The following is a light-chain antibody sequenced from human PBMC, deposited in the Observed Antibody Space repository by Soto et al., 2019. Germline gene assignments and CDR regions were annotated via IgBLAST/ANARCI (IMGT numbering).Light chain of an antibody. J-gene: IGKJ1*01. CDR2: GAS. CDR1: QTVSSS. Sequence: IVLTQSPATLSLSPGERATLSCRASQTVSSSLAWYQQKPGQAPRLLIYGASSRATGVPDRFSGGGSGTDFTRTISRLGAEDSAVVYRHHFVNYLGWPLGEGTKVDIK. CDR3: HHFVNYLGWP. V-gene: IGKV3-20*01.